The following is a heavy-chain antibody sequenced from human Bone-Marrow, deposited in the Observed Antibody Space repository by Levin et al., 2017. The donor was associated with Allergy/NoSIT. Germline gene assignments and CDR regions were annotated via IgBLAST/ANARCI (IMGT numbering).Heavy chain of an antibody. D-gene: IGHD3/OR15-3a*01. CDR3: AHRHRRFDFSNSWHTFDS. CDR1: GISLNVNRVE. CDR2: IYWNDEK. V-gene: IGHV2-5*01. Sequence: KGSGPTLVKPTQTLTLACTLSGISLNVNRVEVGWVRQPPGKALEWLALIYWNDEKRYRPSLKHRLTIAKDTSKNQVVFTLTNVDPVDTATYFCAHRHRRFDFSNSWHTFDSWGQGIRVTVSS. J-gene: IGHJ4*02.